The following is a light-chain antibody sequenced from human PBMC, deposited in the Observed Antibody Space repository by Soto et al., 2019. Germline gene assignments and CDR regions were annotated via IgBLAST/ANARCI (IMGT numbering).Light chain of an antibody. Sequence: EIVLTQAPGTLSLSPGERATLSCRASQSVSSNYLAWYQQKPGQAPRLIIYGASDRATGIPDRFSGSGSGTDFTLTINRLEPEDFAVYYCQQYGSSSSWTFGQGTKVDIK. V-gene: IGKV3-20*01. CDR1: QSVSSNY. CDR3: QQYGSSSSWT. CDR2: GAS. J-gene: IGKJ1*01.